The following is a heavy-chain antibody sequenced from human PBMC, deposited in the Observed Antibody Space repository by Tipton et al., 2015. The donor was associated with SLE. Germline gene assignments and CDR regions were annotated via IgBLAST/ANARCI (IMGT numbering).Heavy chain of an antibody. CDR1: GVSFSAYN. V-gene: IGHV4-34*01. Sequence: TLSLTCAVNGVSFSAYNWTWVRQTPDKGLTWIAEINDRGISNFNPSLKSRVTVSIDTSKKQFSLNLASVTAADTAVYYCARPVYCSSTTCSGPFHIWGQGTMVTVSA. CDR2: INDRGIS. D-gene: IGHD2-2*01. J-gene: IGHJ3*02. CDR3: ARPVYCSSTTCSGPFHI.